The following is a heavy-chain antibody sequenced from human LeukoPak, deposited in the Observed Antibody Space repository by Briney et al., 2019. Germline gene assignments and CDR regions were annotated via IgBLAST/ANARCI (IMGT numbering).Heavy chain of an antibody. CDR2: ISCIGSTI. CDR3: ARDPRSGWDY. D-gene: IGHD6-19*01. CDR1: GFTFSSYE. V-gene: IGHV3-48*03. J-gene: IGHJ4*02. Sequence: PGGSLILSCSASGFTFSSYEMNWVRPAPGKGLAWDSYISCIGSTIYYADPVKGRFTISRDNAKNSLYLQMNSLRAEDTAVYYCARDPRSGWDYWGQGTLVTVSS.